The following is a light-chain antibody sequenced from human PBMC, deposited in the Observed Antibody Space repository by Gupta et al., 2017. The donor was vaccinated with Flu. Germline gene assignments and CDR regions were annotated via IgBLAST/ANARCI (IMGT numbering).Light chain of an antibody. Sequence: VKRTCTLSSGHRSYAIEWHQQQPEKGPRYLMRLNSDGSHNKGYVISDRFSGSSSGGECDLTMSCFHSVDEANYNCQTWGIGILVFGGGTKLTVL. CDR3: QTWGIGILV. J-gene: IGLJ3*02. V-gene: IGLV4-69*01. CDR1: SGHRSYA. CDR2: LNSDGSH.